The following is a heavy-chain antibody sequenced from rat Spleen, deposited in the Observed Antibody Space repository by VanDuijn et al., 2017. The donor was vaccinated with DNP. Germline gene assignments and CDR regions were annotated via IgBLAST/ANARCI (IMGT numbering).Heavy chain of an antibody. CDR1: GFTFSDYY. D-gene: IGHD1-11*01. Sequence: EVQLVESGGGLVQPGRSLKLSCAASGFTFSDYYMAWVRQAPTKGLEWVASISYDGVHAYYRDSVKGRFTISRDNAKSILYLQMDSLRSEDTATFYCTTDFERGYWGQGVMVTVSS. V-gene: IGHV5-20*01. CDR3: TTDFERGY. CDR2: ISYDGVHA. J-gene: IGHJ2*01.